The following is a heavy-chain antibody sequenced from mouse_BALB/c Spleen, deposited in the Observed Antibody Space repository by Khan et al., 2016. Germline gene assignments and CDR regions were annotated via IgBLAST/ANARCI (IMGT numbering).Heavy chain of an antibody. D-gene: IGHD2-12*01. CDR2: IHYSGST. CDR3: AGVTTGDYFDY. Sequence: EVQLQESGSDLVKPSQSLSLTCTVTGYSIISGYSWHWIRQFPGNKLEWMAYIHYSGSTNYNPSLKSRISLTRDTSKNRFILKLNSVTTEDTATYYCAGVTTGDYFDYWGQGTTLTVSS. CDR1: GYSIISGYS. J-gene: IGHJ2*01. V-gene: IGHV3-1*02.